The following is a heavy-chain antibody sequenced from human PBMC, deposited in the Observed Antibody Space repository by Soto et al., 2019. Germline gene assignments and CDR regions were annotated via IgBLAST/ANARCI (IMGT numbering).Heavy chain of an antibody. D-gene: IGHD6-13*01. Sequence: SVKVSCKASGGTFSSSTISWVRQAPGQGLEWMGRIIPIIGITNYAQKFQGRVTMTTDTSTSTAYMELSSLRSDDTAVYYCARDWAAADPFDYWGQGTLVTVSS. CDR2: IIPIIGIT. CDR3: ARDWAAADPFDY. J-gene: IGHJ4*02. CDR1: GGTFSSST. V-gene: IGHV1-69*04.